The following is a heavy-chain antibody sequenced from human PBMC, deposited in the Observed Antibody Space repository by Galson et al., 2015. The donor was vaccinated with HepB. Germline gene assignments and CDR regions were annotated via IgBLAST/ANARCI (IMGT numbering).Heavy chain of an antibody. CDR2: MNPNSGKT. CDR3: ARGVGLELVY. J-gene: IGHJ4*02. Sequence: SVKVSCKASGYTFTSYDINWVRQATGQGLEWMGWMNPNSGKTDYAQRFQDRVTTTRNSSISTAYMELRSLRSEDTAVYYCARGVGLELVYWGQGTLVTVSS. CDR1: GYTFTSYD. D-gene: IGHD1-7*01. V-gene: IGHV1-8*01.